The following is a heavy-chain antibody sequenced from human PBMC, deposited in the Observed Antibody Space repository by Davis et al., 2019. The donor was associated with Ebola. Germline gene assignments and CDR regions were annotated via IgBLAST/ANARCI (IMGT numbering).Heavy chain of an antibody. D-gene: IGHD3-10*01. CDR1: GYTFTSYY. J-gene: IGHJ4*02. CDR3: ARDYLSPAYFDS. CDR2: INPSGGST. Sequence: AASVKVSCKASGYTFTSYYIHWVRQAPGQGLEWMGIINPSGGSTSYAQKFQGRITMARDTPTNTVYMELSSLRSEDTAVYYCARDYLSPAYFDSWGQGTLVTVSS. V-gene: IGHV1-46*03.